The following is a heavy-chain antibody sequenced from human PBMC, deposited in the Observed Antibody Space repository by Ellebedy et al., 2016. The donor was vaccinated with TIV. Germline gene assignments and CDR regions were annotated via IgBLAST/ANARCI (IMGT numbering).Heavy chain of an antibody. CDR1: GYTFTNYD. CDR2: IYNGNT. V-gene: IGHV1-18*01. Sequence: AASVKVSCKASGYTFTNYDIAWVRHSPGQGLEWMGWIYNGNTYYTETLQGRVTMTTDTSTSTAYMELRSLTFDDTAVYYCARNGGGLGYWGQGTLVTVSS. J-gene: IGHJ4*02. D-gene: IGHD2-8*01. CDR3: ARNGGGLGY.